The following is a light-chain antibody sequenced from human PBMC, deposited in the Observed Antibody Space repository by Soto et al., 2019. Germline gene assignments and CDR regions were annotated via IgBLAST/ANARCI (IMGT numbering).Light chain of an antibody. CDR1: QSVSSN. CDR3: QQYNNWPLT. CDR2: GAS. Sequence: EILMTQSPATLSVSPGERATLSCRASQSVSSNLAWYQQKPGQAPRLLIYGASTRAAGIPAGFSGSGSGTEFTLTISSLQSEDFAVYYCQQYNNWPLTFGGGTKVDIK. J-gene: IGKJ4*01. V-gene: IGKV3-15*01.